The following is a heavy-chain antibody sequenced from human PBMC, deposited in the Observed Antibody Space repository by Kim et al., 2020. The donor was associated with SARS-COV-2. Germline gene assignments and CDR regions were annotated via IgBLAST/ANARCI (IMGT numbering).Heavy chain of an antibody. V-gene: IGHV3-53*01. CDR3: AGSQGDY. CDR2: LCSAGST. CDR1: GFSVSTSC. Sequence: GGSLRLSCAASGFSVSTSCMSWVRQAPGKGLEWVSVLCSAGSTSYADPVKGRFTISRDDSRNTLYLQMNSLRVEDTAVYYCAGSQGDYWGQGTLVTVSS. J-gene: IGHJ4*02.